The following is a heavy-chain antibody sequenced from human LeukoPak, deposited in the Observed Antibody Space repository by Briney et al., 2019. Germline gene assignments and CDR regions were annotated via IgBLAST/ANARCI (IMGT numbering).Heavy chain of an antibody. V-gene: IGHV3-7*01. J-gene: IGHJ3*02. D-gene: IGHD5-12*01. CDR1: GFTFSTSW. CDR2: INPDGSDI. Sequence: GGSLRLSCVASGFTFSTSWMSWVRQAPGKGLEWVANINPDGSDIDYGDSLKGRFTSSRDNAKNSLYLEMNSLESGDTAMYYCARLADYSGYGSDAYDIWGQGTMVTVSS. CDR3: ARLADYSGYGSDAYDI.